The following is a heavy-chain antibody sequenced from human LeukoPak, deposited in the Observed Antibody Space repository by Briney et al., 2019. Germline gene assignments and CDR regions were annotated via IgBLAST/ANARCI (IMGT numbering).Heavy chain of an antibody. D-gene: IGHD1-1*01. CDR3: ARGDNYYPPSEFDP. V-gene: IGHV4-38-2*02. CDR2: IYHSGST. J-gene: IGHJ5*02. CDR1: GYSISSGYY. Sequence: PSETLSLTCTVSGYSISSGYYWGWIRQPPGKGLEWIGSIYHSGSTYYNPSLKSRVTISVDTSKNQFSLKLSSVTAADTAVYYCARGDNYYPPSEFDPWGQGTLVTVSS.